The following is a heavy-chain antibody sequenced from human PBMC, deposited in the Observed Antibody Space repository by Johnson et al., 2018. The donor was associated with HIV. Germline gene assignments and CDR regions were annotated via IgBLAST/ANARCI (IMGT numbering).Heavy chain of an antibody. J-gene: IGHJ3*02. CDR3: ARLEYSSVSPLLGAFDI. Sequence: QVQLVESGGGLDQPGGSLRLSCTASRFIVSSNYMRWVRQAPGKGLEWVAVISYDGSNKYYADYVKGRFTISRDNSKNTLYLQMNSLRDEDTALYYCARLEYSSVSPLLGAFDIWGQGTMVTVSS. CDR1: RFIVSSNY. D-gene: IGHD6-6*01. V-gene: IGHV3-30-3*01. CDR2: ISYDGSNK.